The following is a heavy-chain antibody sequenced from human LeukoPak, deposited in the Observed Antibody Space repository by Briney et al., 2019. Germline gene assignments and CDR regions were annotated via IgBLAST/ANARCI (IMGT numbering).Heavy chain of an antibody. CDR1: GYTFTSYY. Sequence: GASVKVSCKASGYTFTSYYMHWVRQAPGQELEWMGIINPSGGSTSYAQKFQGRVTMTRDTSTSTVYMELSSLRSEDTAVYYCASETYYYGSGTPRAEYFQHWGQGTLVTVSS. D-gene: IGHD3-10*01. CDR3: ASETYYYGSGTPRAEYFQH. CDR2: INPSGGST. V-gene: IGHV1-46*01. J-gene: IGHJ1*01.